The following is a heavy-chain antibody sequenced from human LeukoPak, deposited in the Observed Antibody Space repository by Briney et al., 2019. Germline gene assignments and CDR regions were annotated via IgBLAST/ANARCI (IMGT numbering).Heavy chain of an antibody. J-gene: IGHJ4*02. CDR3: AKSRERPHYGGKGLFDY. Sequence: GGSLRLSCAASGFTFSSYAMSWVRQAPGKGLEWVSAISGSGGSTYYADSVKGRFTISRDNSKNTLYLQMSSLRAEDTAVYYCAKSRERPHYGGKGLFDYWGQGTLVTVSS. D-gene: IGHD4-23*01. V-gene: IGHV3-23*01. CDR2: ISGSGGST. CDR1: GFTFSSYA.